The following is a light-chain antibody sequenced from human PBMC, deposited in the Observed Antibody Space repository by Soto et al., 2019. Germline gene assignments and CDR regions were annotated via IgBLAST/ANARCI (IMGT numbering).Light chain of an antibody. CDR1: QTVDSW. J-gene: IGKJ1*01. CDR2: NAS. CDR3: QQYDSYPET. Sequence: ASQTVDSWLAWYQQKPGEAPKLLIYNASTLDSGVPSRFSGSKSGTQFTLTITRLQPEDVAMYYCQQYDSYPETFGEGTKVDTK. V-gene: IGKV1-5*03.